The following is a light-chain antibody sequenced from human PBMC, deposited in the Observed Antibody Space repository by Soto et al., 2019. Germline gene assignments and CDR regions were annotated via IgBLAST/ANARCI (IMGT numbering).Light chain of an antibody. J-gene: IGKJ5*01. CDR2: GAS. CDR3: QQYVSTPWT. V-gene: IGKV3-20*01. Sequence: EIVLTQSPGTLSLSPGERATLSCRASQSVGNNYLAWYQQKPGQAPRLLIYGASSRATGIPDRFSGSGSGTDFTLSISRLEPEDFAVYHCQQYVSTPWTFGQGTRLEIK. CDR1: QSVGNNY.